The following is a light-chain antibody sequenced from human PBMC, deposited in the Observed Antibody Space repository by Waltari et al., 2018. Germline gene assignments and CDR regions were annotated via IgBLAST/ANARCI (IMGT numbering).Light chain of an antibody. CDR1: QTVLYGSKNKNY. J-gene: IGKJ4*01. V-gene: IGKV4-1*01. Sequence: DIVMTQSPDSLAVSLGERATMTCKSSQTVLYGSKNKNYVAWYQQRPGQPPKRRISWASTRGSGVPDRFSGSGSVTDFTLTSNGLQAEDVAVYYCHEYDKVPLTFGGGTKVEFK. CDR3: HEYDKVPLT. CDR2: WAS.